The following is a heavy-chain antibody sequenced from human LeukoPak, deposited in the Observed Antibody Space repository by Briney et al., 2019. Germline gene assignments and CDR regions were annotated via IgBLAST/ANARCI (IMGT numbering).Heavy chain of an antibody. CDR1: GASISSTSYY. CDR3: VRRRQNFPIDS. Sequence: SETLSLTCSVSGASISSTSYYWGWIRQPPGKGLEWIGTIFYSGTTYYNSSLRSRVTISLDTSKNQFSLEVYSVTAADTAVYYCVRRRQNFPIDSWGQGTLVTVSS. V-gene: IGHV4-39*01. D-gene: IGHD2/OR15-2a*01. CDR2: IFYSGTT. J-gene: IGHJ4*02.